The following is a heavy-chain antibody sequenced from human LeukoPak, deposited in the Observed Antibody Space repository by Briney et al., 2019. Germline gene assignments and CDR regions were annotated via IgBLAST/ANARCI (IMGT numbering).Heavy chain of an antibody. CDR2: ISGSGGST. Sequence: GGSLRLSCAASGFTFSSYAMSWVRQAPGKGLEWVSAISGSGGSTYYADSVKGRFTISRDNSKNPLYLQMNSLRAEDTAVYYCAKDLKKGATVTNFDYWGPGTLVIVSS. CDR1: GFTFSSYA. J-gene: IGHJ4*02. D-gene: IGHD1-26*01. CDR3: AKDLKKGATVTNFDY. V-gene: IGHV3-23*01.